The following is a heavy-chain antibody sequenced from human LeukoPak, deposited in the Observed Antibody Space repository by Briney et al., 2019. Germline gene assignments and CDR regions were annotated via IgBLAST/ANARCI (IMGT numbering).Heavy chain of an antibody. CDR2: ITHDGSNK. J-gene: IGHJ4*02. D-gene: IGHD3-22*01. CDR3: AREGGYGSGDYYGFDY. Sequence: GGSLRLSCAASGFTFGSYAMHWVRQAPGKGLEWVAVITHDGSNKYYADSVKGRFTISRDNSKNTLYLQMNSLRAEDTAVYYCAREGGYGSGDYYGFDYWGQGTLVTV. V-gene: IGHV3-30*01. CDR1: GFTFGSYA.